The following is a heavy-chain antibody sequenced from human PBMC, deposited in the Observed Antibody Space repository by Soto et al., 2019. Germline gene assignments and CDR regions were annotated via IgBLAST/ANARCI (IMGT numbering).Heavy chain of an antibody. D-gene: IGHD1-26*01. CDR2: ISAYNHYT. V-gene: IGHV1-18*01. CDR1: GYTFSTYG. CDR3: ARVGPSREVPYPFEY. J-gene: IGHJ4*02. Sequence: QVALVQSGPEVRKPGASVNVSCKPSGYTFSTYGISWVRQAPGQGLEWMGWISAYNHYTNYAQKFQGRVTMTTDTSTNTAYMELRSLRSGDTAMYFCARVGPSREVPYPFEYWGQGTLVTVSS.